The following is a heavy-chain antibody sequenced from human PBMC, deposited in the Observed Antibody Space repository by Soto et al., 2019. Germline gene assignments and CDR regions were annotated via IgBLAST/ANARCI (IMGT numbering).Heavy chain of an antibody. CDR2: IYYSGST. CDR3: AGHRRGYDFWSGYYTQGDYYYYMDV. J-gene: IGHJ6*03. D-gene: IGHD3-3*01. V-gene: IGHV4-59*08. CDR1: GGSISSYY. Sequence: SETLSLTCTVSGGSISSYYWSWIRQPPGKGLEWIGYIYYSGSTNYNPSLKSRVNISVDTSKNQFSLKLSSVTAADTAVYYCAGHRRGYDFWSGYYTQGDYYYYMDVWGKGTTVTVSS.